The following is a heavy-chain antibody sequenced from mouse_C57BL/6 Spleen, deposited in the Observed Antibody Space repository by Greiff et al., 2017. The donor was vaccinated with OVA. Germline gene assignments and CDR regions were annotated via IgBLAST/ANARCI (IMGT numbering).Heavy chain of an antibody. D-gene: IGHD1-1*01. Sequence: VQLQQSGAELVRPGASVKLSCTASGFNIKDDYMHWVKQRPEQGLEWIGWIDPENGDTEYASKFQGKATITADTSSNTAYLQLSSLTSEDTAVYYCTTGVTTVVAIDYGGQGTTLTVSS. CDR2: IDPENGDT. J-gene: IGHJ2*01. V-gene: IGHV14-4*01. CDR3: TTGVTTVVAIDY. CDR1: GFNIKDDY.